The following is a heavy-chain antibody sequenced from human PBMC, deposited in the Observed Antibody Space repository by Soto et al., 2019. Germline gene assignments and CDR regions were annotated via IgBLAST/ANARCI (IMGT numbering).Heavy chain of an antibody. D-gene: IGHD2-2*01. V-gene: IGHV1-45*02. J-gene: IGHJ3*02. CDR2: ITPFNGNT. CDR3: ASCSVVVPAAHDAFDI. Sequence: SVKVSCKASGYTFTYRYLHWVRQAPGQALEWMGWITPFNGNTNYAQKFQDRVTITRDRSMSTAYMELSSLRSEDTAMYYCASCSVVVPAAHDAFDIWGQGTMVTVSS. CDR1: GYTFTYRY.